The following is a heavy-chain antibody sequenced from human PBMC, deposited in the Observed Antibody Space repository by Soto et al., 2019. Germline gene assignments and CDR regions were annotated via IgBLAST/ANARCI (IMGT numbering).Heavy chain of an antibody. CDR3: AKDGVVVVPAAKAVYYYYMDV. CDR1: GFTFSSYA. V-gene: IGHV3-23*01. D-gene: IGHD2-2*01. Sequence: GGSLRLSCAASGFTFSSYAMSWVRQAPGKGLEWVSAISGSGGSTYYADSVKGRFTISRDNSKNTLYLQMNSLRAEDTAVYYCAKDGVVVVPAAKAVYYYYMDVWGKGITVTVSS. CDR2: ISGSGGST. J-gene: IGHJ6*03.